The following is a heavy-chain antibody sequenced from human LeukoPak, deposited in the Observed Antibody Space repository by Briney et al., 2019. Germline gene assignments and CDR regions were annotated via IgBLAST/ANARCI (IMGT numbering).Heavy chain of an antibody. CDR3: ARDLYCGGALCDSRVFQH. V-gene: IGHV3-21*01. J-gene: IGHJ1*01. D-gene: IGHD2-21*01. Sequence: GGSLRLSCAAPGFTFSSYSMNWVRQAPGKGLEWVSSISSSSSYIYYADSVKGRFTISRDNAKNSLYLQMNSLRAEDTAVYYCARDLYCGGALCDSRVFQHWGQGTLVTVSS. CDR1: GFTFSSYS. CDR2: ISSSSSYI.